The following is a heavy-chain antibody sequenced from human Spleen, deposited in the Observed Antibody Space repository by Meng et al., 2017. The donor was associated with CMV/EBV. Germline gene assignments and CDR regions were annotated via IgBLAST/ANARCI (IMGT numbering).Heavy chain of an antibody. CDR2: MNPSTGAT. CDR3: ARIGGSSWNYFDY. V-gene: IGHV1-8*01. D-gene: IGHD6-13*01. CDR1: GYTFTNYD. J-gene: IGHJ4*02. Sequence: ASVKVSCKASGYTFTNYDFNWVRQATGQGLEWMGWMNPSTGATGYAQKFQGRVTMTGDTSISTAYMELSSLRSEDTAVYYCARIGGSSWNYFDYWGQGTLVTVSS.